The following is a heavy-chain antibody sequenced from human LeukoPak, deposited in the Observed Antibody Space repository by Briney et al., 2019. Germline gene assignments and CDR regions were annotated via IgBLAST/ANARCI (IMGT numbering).Heavy chain of an antibody. Sequence: GGSLRLSCAASGFTFSSYAMSWVRQAPGKGLEWVSAISGSGGSTYYADSVKGRFTISRDNSKNTLYLQMNSLRAEDTAVYYCAKVKIYYDFWSGYSRPFDYRGQGTLVTVSS. D-gene: IGHD3-3*01. CDR3: AKVKIYYDFWSGYSRPFDY. CDR1: GFTFSSYA. V-gene: IGHV3-23*01. J-gene: IGHJ4*02. CDR2: ISGSGGST.